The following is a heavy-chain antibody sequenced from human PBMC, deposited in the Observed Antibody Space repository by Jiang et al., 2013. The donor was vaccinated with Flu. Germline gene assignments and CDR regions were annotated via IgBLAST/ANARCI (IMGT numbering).Heavy chain of an antibody. CDR1: GGSISSGSYY. J-gene: IGHJ6*02. D-gene: IGHD3-16*02. CDR2: IDSSGRT. V-gene: IGHV4-61*02. CDR3: ARGLEDHDYFWGSYPTYYQYAMDV. Sequence: GLVKPSQTLSLTCTVSGGSISSGSYYWSWIRQPAGKGLEWIGLIDSSGRTNYNPSLKSRLTISVVTSRNQLSLRLTSVTAADTAVYYCARGLEDHDYFWGSYPTYYQYAMDVWGQGTTVTVSS.